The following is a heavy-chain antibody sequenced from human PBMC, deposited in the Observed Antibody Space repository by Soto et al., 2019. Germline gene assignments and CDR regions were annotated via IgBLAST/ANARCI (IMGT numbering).Heavy chain of an antibody. CDR2: TYYRSKWIS. Sequence: PSQTLSLTCAISGDSVSNNRATWNWIRQSPSGGLEWLGRTYYRSKWISDYAMSMKSRISINPDTSKNLISLVFNSVTPEDTAVYYCARDLPDFNSAFDFWGQGTPVTVSS. J-gene: IGHJ4*02. CDR1: GDSVSNNRAT. CDR3: ARDLPDFNSAFDF. V-gene: IGHV6-1*01. D-gene: IGHD4-4*01.